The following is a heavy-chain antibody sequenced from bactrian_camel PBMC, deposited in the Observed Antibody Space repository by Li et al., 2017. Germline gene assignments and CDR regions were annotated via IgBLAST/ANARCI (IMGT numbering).Heavy chain of an antibody. D-gene: IGHD2*01. CDR1: DVALYKSD. CDR3: AAGMWWYTY. J-gene: IGHJ4*01. V-gene: IGHV3S55*01. CDR2: ISSDGTT. Sequence: HVQLVESGGGSVQAGETLRLSCTASDVALYKSDLAWYRQTAENECELVSTISSDGTTYYADSVKGRFTISRDNAKNTLYLQMNSLKPEDSAMYYCAAGMWWYTYWGQGTQVTVS.